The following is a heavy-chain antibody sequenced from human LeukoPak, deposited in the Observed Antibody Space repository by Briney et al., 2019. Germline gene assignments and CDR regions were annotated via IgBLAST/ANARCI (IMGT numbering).Heavy chain of an antibody. V-gene: IGHV3-21*01. J-gene: IGHJ3*02. CDR3: AREDDYAGAFDI. CDR1: GFTFSSYS. Sequence: GGSLRLSCAASGFTFSSYSMNWVRQAPGKGLEWVSSISSSSSYIYYADSVKGRLTISRDNAKNSLYLQMNSLRAEDTAVYYCAREDDYAGAFDIWGQGTMVTVSS. D-gene: IGHD4-17*01. CDR2: ISSSSSYI.